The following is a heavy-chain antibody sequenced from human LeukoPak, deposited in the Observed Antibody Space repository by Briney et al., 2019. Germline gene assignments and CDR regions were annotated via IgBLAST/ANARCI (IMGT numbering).Heavy chain of an antibody. J-gene: IGHJ4*02. Sequence: SETLSLTCTVSGGSINNYYWTWIRQPPGKGLEWIGYIDHSGYTNYNPSLKSRVTISVDTSKNQFSLKLNSVTAADTAVYYCARDIASASGKFYFDYWGQGTQVTVSS. D-gene: IGHD3-10*01. CDR2: IDHSGYT. CDR1: GGSINNYY. V-gene: IGHV4-59*01. CDR3: ARDIASASGKFYFDY.